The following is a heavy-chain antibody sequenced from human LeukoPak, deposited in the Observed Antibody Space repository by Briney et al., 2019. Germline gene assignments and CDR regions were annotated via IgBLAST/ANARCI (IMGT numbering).Heavy chain of an antibody. Sequence: GGSLRLSCAASGFIFSSYSMSWVRQAPGKGLEWVSVITGSGKNTYYADSVKGRFTISKDNSKNTVYLQMNDLRVDDTAVYYCAKAASSSWPSYQYGMDVWGQGTTVTASS. CDR1: GFIFSSYS. J-gene: IGHJ6*02. D-gene: IGHD6-13*01. CDR2: ITGSGKNT. CDR3: AKAASSSWPSYQYGMDV. V-gene: IGHV3-23*01.